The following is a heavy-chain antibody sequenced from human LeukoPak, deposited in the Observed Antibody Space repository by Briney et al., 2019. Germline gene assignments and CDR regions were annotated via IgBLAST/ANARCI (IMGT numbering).Heavy chain of an antibody. D-gene: IGHD2-21*01. V-gene: IGHV3-11*04. CDR2: IGDSGSTI. CDR1: GFTSSDYY. CDR3: ARPAADCGGDCYWAFDY. J-gene: IGHJ4*02. Sequence: GGSLRLSCAASGFTSSDYYMAWMRQAPGKGLEWASYIGDSGSTIFYADSVKGRFTISRGGPKNSLYLQMNSLRAEDTAVYYCARPAADCGGDCYWAFDYWGQGTLVTVSS.